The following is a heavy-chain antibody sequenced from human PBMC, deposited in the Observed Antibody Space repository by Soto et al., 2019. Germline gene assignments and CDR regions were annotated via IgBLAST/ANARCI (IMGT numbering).Heavy chain of an antibody. D-gene: IGHD4-17*01. CDR2: IRVYNDHK. J-gene: IGHJ3*02. CDR3: ARARTPYGDEHGLDI. V-gene: IGHV1-18*04. CDR1: GNAFISYA. Sequence: ASVKLSSNGSGNAFISYAITCVLQAPGEVLDCMGWIRVYNDHKNYAQKFKCRVTMTADQSRSTAYMELRSLRSDDTAVYYCARARTPYGDEHGLDIWGQGTMVTVSS.